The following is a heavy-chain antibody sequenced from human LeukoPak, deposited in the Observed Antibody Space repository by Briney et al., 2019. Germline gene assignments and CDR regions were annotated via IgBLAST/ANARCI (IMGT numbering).Heavy chain of an antibody. J-gene: IGHJ5*02. Sequence: PSETLSLTCTVSGGSISGSSYYWGWIRQPPGKGLEWIGSIYYSGSTYYNPSLKSRVTISVDTSKNQFSLKLNSVTATDTAVYYCARAAAYDFWSGYRWFDPWGQGTLVTVSS. CDR2: IYYSGST. CDR1: GGSISGSSYY. V-gene: IGHV4-39*02. D-gene: IGHD3-3*01. CDR3: ARAAAYDFWSGYRWFDP.